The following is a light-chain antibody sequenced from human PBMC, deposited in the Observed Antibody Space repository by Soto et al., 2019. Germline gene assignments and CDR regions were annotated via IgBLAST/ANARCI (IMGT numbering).Light chain of an antibody. CDR2: DVS. V-gene: IGKV1-39*01. CDR3: QQTYSTIT. Sequence: DIQMTQSPSSLSASVGDRVTLTCRSSECISTYLNWYQQKPGKAPKLLIFDVSTLQSGVPSRVSGSGSGTNFTLTISSLQPEDFATYYCQQTYSTITFGQGTRLEIK. CDR1: ECISTY. J-gene: IGKJ5*01.